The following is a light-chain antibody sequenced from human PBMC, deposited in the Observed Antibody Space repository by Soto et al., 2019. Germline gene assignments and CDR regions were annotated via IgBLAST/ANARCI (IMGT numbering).Light chain of an antibody. J-gene: IGKJ3*01. V-gene: IGKV4-1*01. CDR3: QQYYSTPLT. CDR2: WAL. Sequence: DIVMTQSPDSLAVSLGERTTINCKSSQSVLYSSNNKNYIAWYQQKRGQPPKRLMYWALTRESGVPDRFSGSGSGTDFTLTISSLQAEDVAVYYCQQYYSTPLTFGPGTKVDIK. CDR1: QSVLYSSNNKNY.